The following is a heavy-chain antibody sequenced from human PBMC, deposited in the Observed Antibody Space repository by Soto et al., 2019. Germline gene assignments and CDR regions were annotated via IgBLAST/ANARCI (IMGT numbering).Heavy chain of an antibody. CDR3: ARVREGSGSPYYHYGMYL. CDR1: GFTVSSNY. Sequence: EVQLVESGGGLIQPGGSLRLSCAASGFTVSSNYMSWVRQAPGKGLEWVSVMYSGGSTYYAESVKGRLTISRDNSKNKLYLQMKSVRAEDTAVYYCARVREGSGSPYYHYGMYLWGQGTTVTVSS. V-gene: IGHV3-53*01. J-gene: IGHJ6*02. CDR2: MYSGGST. D-gene: IGHD3-22*01.